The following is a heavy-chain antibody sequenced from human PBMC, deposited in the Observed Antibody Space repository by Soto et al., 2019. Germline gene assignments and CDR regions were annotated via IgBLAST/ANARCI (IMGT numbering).Heavy chain of an antibody. CDR1: GYTFTGYY. CDR3: ARAPSWFGELLPDYYYYYMDV. CDR2: INPNSGNT. V-gene: IGHV1-8*02. D-gene: IGHD3-10*01. Sequence: ASVKVSCKASGYTFTGYYMHRVRQAPGQGLEWMGWINPNSGNTGYAQKFQGRVTMTRNTSISTAYMELSSLRSEDTAVYYCARAPSWFGELLPDYYYYYMDVWGKGTTVTVSS. J-gene: IGHJ6*03.